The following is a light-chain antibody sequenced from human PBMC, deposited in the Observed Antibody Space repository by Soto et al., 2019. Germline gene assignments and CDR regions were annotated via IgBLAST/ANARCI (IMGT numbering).Light chain of an antibody. Sequence: EIVLTQSPGTLFLSTGERATLSCRASQSVSSSYLAWYQQKPGQAPRLLIYGASSRATGIPDRFSGSGSGTDFTLTISRLEPEDFAVYYCQQYGSSPRFTFGPGTKVDIK. CDR2: GAS. V-gene: IGKV3-20*01. J-gene: IGKJ3*01. CDR3: QQYGSSPRFT. CDR1: QSVSSSY.